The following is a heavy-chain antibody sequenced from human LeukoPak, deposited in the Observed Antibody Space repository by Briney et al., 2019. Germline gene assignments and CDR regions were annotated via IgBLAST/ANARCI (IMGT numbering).Heavy chain of an antibody. D-gene: IGHD5-12*01. CDR2: INPNSCGT. Sequence: SVKVSRKASGYTFTGYYMHWVRQAAGQGLEWMGWINPNSCGTNYAQKFPGRVTMTRDTSISTAYMELSRLRSDDTAVYYCARGYGGYGNWFDPWGQGTLVTVSS. CDR3: ARGYGGYGNWFDP. V-gene: IGHV1-2*02. J-gene: IGHJ5*02. CDR1: GYTFTGYY.